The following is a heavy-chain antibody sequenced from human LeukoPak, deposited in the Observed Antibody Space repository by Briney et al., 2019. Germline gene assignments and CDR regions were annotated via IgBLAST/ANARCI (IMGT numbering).Heavy chain of an antibody. CDR2: VSYSGST. CDR3: ASLSLVAGTFSESLF. D-gene: IGHD2-15*01. J-gene: IGHJ4*02. V-gene: IGHV4-59*01. CDR1: GGSMSFYY. Sequence: SETLSLTCSVAGGSMSFYYWSWIRQPPGKGLEWIGYVSYSGSTNYSPSLKSRVTISVDTSKNQFSLKLSSVTAADTAVYYCASLSLVAGTFSESLFWGQGTLVTVSS.